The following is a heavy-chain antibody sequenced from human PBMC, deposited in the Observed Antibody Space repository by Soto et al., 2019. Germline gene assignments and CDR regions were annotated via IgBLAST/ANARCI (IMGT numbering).Heavy chain of an antibody. CDR3: AKDRKAAGFIIDY. D-gene: IGHD6-13*01. Sequence: GGSLRLSCAASGLTFSSYGMHWVRQAPGKGLEWVAVISYDGSNKYYADSAKGRFTISRDNSKNTLYLQMNSLRAEDTAVYYCAKDRKAAGFIIDYWGQGTLVTVSS. CDR2: ISYDGSNK. CDR1: GLTFSSYG. J-gene: IGHJ4*02. V-gene: IGHV3-30*18.